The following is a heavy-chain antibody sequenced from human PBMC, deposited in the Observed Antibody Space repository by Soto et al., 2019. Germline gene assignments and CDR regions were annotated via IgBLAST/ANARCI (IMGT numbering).Heavy chain of an antibody. J-gene: IGHJ6*03. CDR2: IYYSGST. CDR3: ARLPNDYTYYMDV. V-gene: IGHV4-30-4*01. Sequence: TLSLTCTVSGGSISSGDYYWSWIRQPPGKGLEWIGYIYYSGSTYYNPSLKSRVTISVDTSKNQFSLKLSSVTAADTAVYYCARLPNDYTYYMDVWGKGTTVTVSS. D-gene: IGHD4-4*01. CDR1: GGSISSGDYY.